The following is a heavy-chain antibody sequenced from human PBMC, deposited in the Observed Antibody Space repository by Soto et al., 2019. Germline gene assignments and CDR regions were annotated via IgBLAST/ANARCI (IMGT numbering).Heavy chain of an antibody. Sequence: HPGGSLRLSCAASGFTFSSHAMGWLRRAPGTEPEWVAFVDGSGADTSYADSVKGRFTISRDNSENSLYLHMNSLRAEDSGRYFCAKEIFDAAYDATSAFDLWCQGTLLTVSS. CDR3: AKEIFDAAYDATSAFDL. V-gene: IGHV3-23*01. CDR2: VDGSGADT. D-gene: IGHD3-16*01. J-gene: IGHJ4*02. CDR1: GFTFSSHA.